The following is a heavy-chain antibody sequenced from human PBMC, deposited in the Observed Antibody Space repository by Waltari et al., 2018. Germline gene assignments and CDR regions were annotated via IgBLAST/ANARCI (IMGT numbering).Heavy chain of an antibody. Sequence: QVQLVQSGAEVKKPGSSVKVSCKASGYTFTSYDINWVRQATGKGLEWMGWMNPNSGNTGYAQKFQGRVTITRNTSISTAYMELSSLRSEDTAVYYCAREQGEIYYYYGMDVWGQGTTVTVSS. CDR2: MNPNSGNT. V-gene: IGHV1-8*03. D-gene: IGHD3-16*01. CDR1: GYTFTSYD. J-gene: IGHJ6*02. CDR3: AREQGEIYYYYGMDV.